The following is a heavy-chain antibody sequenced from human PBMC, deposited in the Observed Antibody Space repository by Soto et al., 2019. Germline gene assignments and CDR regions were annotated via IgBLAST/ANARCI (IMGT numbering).Heavy chain of an antibody. V-gene: IGHV1-2*02. CDR1: GYTFTGYY. D-gene: IGHD6-6*01. CDR2: INPNSGGT. Sequence: ASVKVSCKASGYTFTGYYMHWVRQAPGQGLEWMGWINPNSGGTNYAQKFQGRVTMTRDTSISTAYMGLSRLRSDDTAVYYCARERDSSSANDAFDIWGQGTMVTVSS. CDR3: ARERDSSSANDAFDI. J-gene: IGHJ3*02.